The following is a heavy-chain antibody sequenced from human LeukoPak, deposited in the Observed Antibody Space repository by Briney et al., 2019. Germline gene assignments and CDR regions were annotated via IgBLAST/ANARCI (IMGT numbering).Heavy chain of an antibody. V-gene: IGHV3-7*01. D-gene: IGHD3-3*01. J-gene: IGHJ4*02. Sequence: GGSLRLSCAASGFTFSSYWMSWVRQAPGKGLEWVANIKQDGSEKYYVDSVKGRFTISRDNAKNSLYLQMNSLRAEDTAVYYCATGYDFWSGYRDFDYWGQGTLVTVSS. CDR1: GFTFSSYW. CDR3: ATGYDFWSGYRDFDY. CDR2: IKQDGSEK.